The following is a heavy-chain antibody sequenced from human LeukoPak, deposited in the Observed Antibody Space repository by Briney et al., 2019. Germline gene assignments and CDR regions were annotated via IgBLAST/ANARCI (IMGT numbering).Heavy chain of an antibody. J-gene: IGHJ4*02. D-gene: IGHD2-2*01. CDR3: ARVLPVASRDY. Sequence: GGSLRLSCAASGFTFSTYWMSWVRQAPGKGLEWVANIKQDGSDRFYVDSVKGRFTISRDNAKNSMYLQMNSLRAEDTAIYYCARVLPVASRDYWGQGTLVTVSS. CDR1: GFTFSTYW. V-gene: IGHV3-7*01. CDR2: IKQDGSDR.